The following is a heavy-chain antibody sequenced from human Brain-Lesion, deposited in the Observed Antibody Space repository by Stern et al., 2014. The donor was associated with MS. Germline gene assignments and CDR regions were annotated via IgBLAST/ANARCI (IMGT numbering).Heavy chain of an antibody. J-gene: IGHJ4*02. Sequence: QLQLQESGPGLVKPSGTLSLTCAVSGGSISSGNWWSWVRQSPGKRLEWIGEMDHSGITNYNPSLESRVSISIDKSKNQFSLKLYSLTAADTAVYYCASNRGSGSFFDSWGQGSLVTVSS. D-gene: IGHD1-26*01. CDR3: ASNRGSGSFFDS. CDR2: MDHSGIT. V-gene: IGHV4-4*02. CDR1: GGSISSGNW.